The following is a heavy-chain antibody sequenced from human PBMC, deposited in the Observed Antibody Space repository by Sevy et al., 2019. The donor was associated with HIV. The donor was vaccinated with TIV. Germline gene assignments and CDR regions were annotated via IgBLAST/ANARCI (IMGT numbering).Heavy chain of an antibody. CDR1: GFSFRDYA. CDR2: VSFDGGNN. V-gene: IGHV3-30*04. CDR3: ARGPYSSGLRFDY. J-gene: IGHJ4*02. D-gene: IGHD6-19*01. Sequence: GGSLRLSCVASGFSFRDYALHWVRQGPGKGLEWVAVVSFDGGNNYYPDSVKGRFTVSRDKSKNTLFLQMDSLRGEDTAVYYCARGPYSSGLRFDYWGQGTLVTVSS.